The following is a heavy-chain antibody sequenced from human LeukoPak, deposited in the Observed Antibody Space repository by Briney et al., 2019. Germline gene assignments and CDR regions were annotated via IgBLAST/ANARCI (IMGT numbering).Heavy chain of an antibody. CDR1: GFSFSSYE. V-gene: IGHV3-48*03. Sequence: PGGSLRLSCAASGFSFSSYEMNWVRQAPGQGLEWVSYISSSGNTIYYADSVKGRFTISRDNAKNSQYLQMNSLRADDTAVYYCASDRGNVVDYWGQGTLVTVSS. CDR2: ISSSGNTI. J-gene: IGHJ4*02. CDR3: ASDRGNVVDY. D-gene: IGHD2-15*01.